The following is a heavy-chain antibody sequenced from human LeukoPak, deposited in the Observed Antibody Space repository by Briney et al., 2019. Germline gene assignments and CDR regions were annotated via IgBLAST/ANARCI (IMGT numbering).Heavy chain of an antibody. J-gene: IGHJ5*02. V-gene: IGHV4-4*07. CDR2: IYTGGST. D-gene: IGHD4-17*01. CDR3: ARDTVTFDP. Sequence: MASETLSLTCTVSGVSISSYYWSWIRQPAGKGLEWIGRIYTGGSTNYNPSLKSRVTMSVDTSKNQFSLRLRSVTAADTAVYYCARDTVTFDPWGQGTLVTVSS. CDR1: GVSISSYY.